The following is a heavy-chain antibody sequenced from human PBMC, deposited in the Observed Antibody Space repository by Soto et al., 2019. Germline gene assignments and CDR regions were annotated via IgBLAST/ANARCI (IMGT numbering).Heavy chain of an antibody. J-gene: IGHJ6*02. D-gene: IGHD1-26*01. CDR3: ARDPQPGGRMWDYYYGMDD. V-gene: IGHV1-3*01. CDR1: GYTFTSYA. CDR2: INAGNGNT. Sequence: GASVQVSCKASGYTFTSYAMHWVRQAPGQRLEWMGWINAGNGNTKYSQKFQGRVTITRNTSATTAYMELSSLRSEDTAVYYCARDPQPGGRMWDYYYGMDDWGQGTMVTVSS.